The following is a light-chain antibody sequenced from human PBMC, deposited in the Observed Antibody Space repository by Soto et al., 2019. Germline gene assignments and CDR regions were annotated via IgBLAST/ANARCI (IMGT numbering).Light chain of an antibody. CDR1: QTISSSY. CDR2: GAS. J-gene: IGKJ5*01. Sequence: EIVLTQSPATLSLSPGERATLSCRASQTISSSYLAWYQQKPGQAPRLLIYGASSRAIGIPDKFSGSGSGTDFSLTISRQEPEDFAVYYCQQYGSSITFGQGTRLDIK. CDR3: QQYGSSIT. V-gene: IGKV3-20*01.